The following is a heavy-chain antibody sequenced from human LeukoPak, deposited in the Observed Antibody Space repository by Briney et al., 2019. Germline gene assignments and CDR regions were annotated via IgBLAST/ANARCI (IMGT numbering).Heavy chain of an antibody. CDR1: GGSISSSSYY. J-gene: IGHJ3*02. V-gene: IGHV4-39*01. Sequence: KPSETLSLTCTVSGGSISSSSYYWGWIRQPPGKGLEWIGSIYYSGSTYYNPSLKSRVTISVDTSKNQFSLKLSSVTAADTAVYYCARNPTYYDIFPAAFDIWGQGTVVTVSS. D-gene: IGHD3-9*01. CDR3: ARNPTYYDIFPAAFDI. CDR2: IYYSGST.